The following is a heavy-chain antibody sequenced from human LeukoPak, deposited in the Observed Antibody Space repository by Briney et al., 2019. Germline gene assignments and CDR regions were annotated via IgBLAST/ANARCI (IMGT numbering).Heavy chain of an antibody. CDR2: ISYDGSNK. J-gene: IGHJ6*02. V-gene: IGHV3-30*18. D-gene: IGHD1-26*01. CDR1: GFTFSSYG. CDR3: AKDYLLSAWEPRGMDV. Sequence: RGSLRLSCAASGFTFSSYGMHWVRQAPGKGLEWVAVISYDGSNKYYADSVKGRFTISRDNSKNTLYLQMNSLRAEDTAVYYCAKDYLLSAWEPRGMDVWGQGTTVTVSS.